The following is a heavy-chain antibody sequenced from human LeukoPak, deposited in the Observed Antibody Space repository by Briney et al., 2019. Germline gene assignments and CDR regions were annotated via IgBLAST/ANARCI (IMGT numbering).Heavy chain of an antibody. D-gene: IGHD5-18*01. J-gene: IGHJ4*02. Sequence: SETLSLTCTVSGGSISSGGYYWSWIRPHPGKGLEWIGYIYYSGSTYYNPSLKSRVTISVDTSKNQFSLKLSSVTAADTAVYYCARGPSYSYGKDFDYWGQGTLVTVSS. CDR1: GGSISSGGYY. CDR2: IYYSGST. CDR3: ARGPSYSYGKDFDY. V-gene: IGHV4-31*03.